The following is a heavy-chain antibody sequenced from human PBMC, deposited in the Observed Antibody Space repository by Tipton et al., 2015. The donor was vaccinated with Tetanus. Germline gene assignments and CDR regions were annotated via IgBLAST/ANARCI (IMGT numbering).Heavy chain of an antibody. CDR2: ISGSGATT. CDR3: AKKRAAGGPGAS. J-gene: IGHJ5*02. V-gene: IGHV3-23*01. CDR1: GFTFSNCA. D-gene: IGHD6-13*01. Sequence: SLRLSCAASGFTFSNCAMRWVRQAPGKGLEWVSGISGSGATTYYEDSVKGRFTISRDNPKNMLYLQMNSLRAEDTAVYYCAKKRAAGGPGASWGQGTLVAVSS.